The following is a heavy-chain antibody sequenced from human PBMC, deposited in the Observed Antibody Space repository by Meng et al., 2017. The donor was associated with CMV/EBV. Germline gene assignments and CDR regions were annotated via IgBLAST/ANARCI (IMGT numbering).Heavy chain of an antibody. CDR1: SSSSSGSY. CDR3: ARHVVSSGTSKGLFDY. Sequence: SSSSSGSYWGWIRQPPGKGLEWIGSMYYSGSTYYNPSLKSRVTIFVEASKNQFSLKLSSVTAADTAVYYCARHVVSSGTSKGLFDYWGQGTLVTVSS. CDR2: MYYSGST. D-gene: IGHD3-3*01. V-gene: IGHV4-39*01. J-gene: IGHJ4*02.